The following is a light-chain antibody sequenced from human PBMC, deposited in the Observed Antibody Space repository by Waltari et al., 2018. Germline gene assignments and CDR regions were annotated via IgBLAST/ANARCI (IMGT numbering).Light chain of an antibody. CDR3: SSYAGSNNYV. V-gene: IGLV2-8*01. CDR2: EVS. J-gene: IGLJ1*01. Sequence: QSALTQPPSASGSPGQSVTTSSPGTSSDVGGYNYVPWYQQHPGKAPNLMIYEVSKRPSGVPDRFSGSKSGNTASLTVSGLQAEDEADYYCSSYAGSNNYVFGTGTKVTVL. CDR1: SSDVGGYNY.